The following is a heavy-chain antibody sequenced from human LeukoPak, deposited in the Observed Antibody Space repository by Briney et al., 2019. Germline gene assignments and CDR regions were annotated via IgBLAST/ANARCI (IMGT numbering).Heavy chain of an antibody. D-gene: IGHD3-10*01. V-gene: IGHV3-21*01. Sequence: TSGGSLRLSCAASGFTFSSYSMNWVRQAPGKGLEWVSSISSSSSYIYYADSVKGRFTISRDNAKNSLYLQMNSLRAEDTAVYYCARAHHGSGSFPPDYWGQGTLVTVSS. CDR3: ARAHHGSGSFPPDY. J-gene: IGHJ4*02. CDR2: ISSSSSYI. CDR1: GFTFSSYS.